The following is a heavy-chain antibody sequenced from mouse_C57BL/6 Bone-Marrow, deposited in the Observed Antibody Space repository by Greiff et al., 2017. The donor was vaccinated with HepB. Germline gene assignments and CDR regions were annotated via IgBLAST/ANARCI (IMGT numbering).Heavy chain of an antibody. CDR1: GYSITSGYY. V-gene: IGHV3-6*01. D-gene: IGHD1-2*01. CDR3: ARVGVTTASYYFDY. J-gene: IGHJ2*01. CDR2: ISYDGSN. Sequence: VQLKESGPGLVKPSQSLSLTCSVTGYSITSGYYWNWIRQFPGNKLEWMGYISYDGSNNYNPSLKNRISITRDTSKNQFFLKLNSVTTEDTATYYCARVGVTTASYYFDYWGQGTTLTVSS.